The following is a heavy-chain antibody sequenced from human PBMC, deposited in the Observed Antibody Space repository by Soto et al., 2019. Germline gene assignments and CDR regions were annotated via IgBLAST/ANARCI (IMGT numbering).Heavy chain of an antibody. D-gene: IGHD2-15*01. CDR1: GESFNDYY. CDR3: ARAAVGATLDY. Sequence: PSETLSLTCAVYGESFNDYYWSWIRQPQGKGLEWIGEINHSGSTNYNPSLKSRVTISVDTSKNQFSLKLTSVTAADTAVYYCARAAVGATLDYWGQGTLVTVSS. V-gene: IGHV4-34*01. CDR2: INHSGST. J-gene: IGHJ4*02.